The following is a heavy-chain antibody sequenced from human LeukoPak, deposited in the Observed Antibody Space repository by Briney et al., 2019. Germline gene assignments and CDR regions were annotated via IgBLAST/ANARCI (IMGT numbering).Heavy chain of an antibody. Sequence: GASVKVSCKASGYTFTNYGVNWVRQAPGQGLECMGWINPNSGATNYAQKFQGRVTMTRDTSISTGYMELSRLRSDDTAVYYCAREMYDSSGYSFDYWGQGTLVTVSS. CDR2: INPNSGAT. J-gene: IGHJ4*02. D-gene: IGHD3-22*01. CDR1: GYTFTNYG. V-gene: IGHV1-2*02. CDR3: AREMYDSSGYSFDY.